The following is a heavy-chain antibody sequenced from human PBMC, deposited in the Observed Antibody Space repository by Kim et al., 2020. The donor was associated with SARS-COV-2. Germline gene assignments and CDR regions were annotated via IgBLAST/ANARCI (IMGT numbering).Heavy chain of an antibody. CDR2: ISGYNDNT. CDR3: ARDRYCSSTTCYMDYYYYSGMDV. J-gene: IGHJ6*02. CDR1: GYTFTTYG. D-gene: IGHD2-2*02. Sequence: ASVKVSRKASGYTFTTYGISWVRQAPGQGLEWMGWISGYNDNTNYAQKLQGRVTMTTDTSTSTAYMELRSLRSDDTAVYYCARDRYCSSTTCYMDYYYYSGMDVWGQGTTVTVSS. V-gene: IGHV1-18*01.